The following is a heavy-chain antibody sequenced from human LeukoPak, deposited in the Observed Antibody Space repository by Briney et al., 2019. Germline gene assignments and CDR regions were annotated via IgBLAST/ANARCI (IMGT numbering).Heavy chain of an antibody. Sequence: GGSLRLSCTASGFTFGDYAMSWVRQAPGKGLEWVGFIRSKAYGGTTEYAASVKGRFTISRDDSKSIAYLQMNSLKTEDTAVYYCTRATRHVLRFLEWLFQLDYWGQGTLATVSS. CDR2: IRSKAYGGTT. V-gene: IGHV3-49*04. CDR3: TRATRHVLRFLEWLFQLDY. J-gene: IGHJ4*02. D-gene: IGHD3-3*01. CDR1: GFTFGDYA.